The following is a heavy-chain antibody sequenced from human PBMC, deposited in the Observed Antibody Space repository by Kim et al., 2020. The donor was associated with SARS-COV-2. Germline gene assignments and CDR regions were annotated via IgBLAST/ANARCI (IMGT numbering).Heavy chain of an antibody. D-gene: IGHD3-22*01. CDR2: INPNTGGT. CDR3: ARVYFDNTVYYYFDF. V-gene: IGHV1-2*06. CDR1: GYTFTDYY. J-gene: IGHJ4*02. Sequence: ASVKVSCKASGYTFTDYYMHWVRQAPGQGLEWMGRINPNTGGTNYAQKFQGRVIMTRDTSISTAYMELSRLRSDDTAVFFCARVYFDNTVYYYFDFWCQ.